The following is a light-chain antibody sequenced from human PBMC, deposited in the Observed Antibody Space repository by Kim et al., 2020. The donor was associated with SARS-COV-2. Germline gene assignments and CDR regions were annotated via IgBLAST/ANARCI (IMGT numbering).Light chain of an antibody. J-gene: IGLJ1*01. CDR3: QVWESRTDHVI. CDR1: DIKKKS. V-gene: IGLV3-21*01. CDR2: YDS. Sequence: SYELTQPPSVSVAPGETATITCGGDDIKKKSVHWYQQRPGQAPVLFIYYDSGRPSGVPERFSGSNSGNTATLTIRGVEAGDEADYYCQVWESRTDHVIFG.